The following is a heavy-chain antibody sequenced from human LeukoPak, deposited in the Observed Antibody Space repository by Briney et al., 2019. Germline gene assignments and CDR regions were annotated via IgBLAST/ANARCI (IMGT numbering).Heavy chain of an antibody. D-gene: IGHD1-1*01. CDR2: VNGDNGHT. CDR1: GYPFIGYH. J-gene: IGHJ4*02. V-gene: IGHV1-8*01. Sequence: ASVKVSCKTSGYPFIGYHINWVRQASGQALEWMGWVNGDNGHTDYAQKFQGRVTLTRDTSSSTVYMELSSLRAEDTALYYCARGGRFVQPAGTFAYWGQGTLITVSS. CDR3: ARGGRFVQPAGTFAY.